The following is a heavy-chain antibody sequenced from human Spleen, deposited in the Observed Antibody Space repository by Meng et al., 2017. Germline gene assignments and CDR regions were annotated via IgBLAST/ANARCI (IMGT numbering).Heavy chain of an antibody. V-gene: IGHV1-69*05. Sequence: SVKVSCKASGGTFSSYAISWVRQAPGQGLEWMGGIIPIFGTANYAQKFQGRVTITTDESTSTAYMELSSLRSEDTAVYYCARSGPRGDYYYGMDVWGQGTTVTVSS. CDR3: ARSGPRGDYYYGMDV. CDR1: GGTFSSYA. J-gene: IGHJ6*02. D-gene: IGHD3-10*01. CDR2: IIPIFGTA.